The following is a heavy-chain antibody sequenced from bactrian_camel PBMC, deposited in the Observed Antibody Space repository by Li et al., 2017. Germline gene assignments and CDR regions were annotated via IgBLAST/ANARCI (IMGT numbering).Heavy chain of an antibody. CDR1: GITEGTNC. Sequence: HVQLVESGGGSVQAGGSLRLSCEVSGITEGTNCIGWFRQAPGKKREGVALLDGWGNPKYAASVEGRFTISKDNSQNTLYLQMNSLTPEDTVMYYCTSRRSNTVLCYFDTDYYNYWGQGTQVTVS. D-gene: IGHD2*01. CDR3: TSRRSNTVLCYFDTDYYNY. V-gene: IGHV3S53*01. CDR2: LDGWGNP. J-gene: IGHJ4*01.